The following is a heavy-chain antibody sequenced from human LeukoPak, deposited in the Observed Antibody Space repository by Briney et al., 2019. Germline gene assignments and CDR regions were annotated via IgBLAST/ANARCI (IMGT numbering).Heavy chain of an antibody. CDR1: GFTFISYA. V-gene: IGHV3-64D*06. J-gene: IGHJ4*02. CDR3: VKDKGGYYYGSGSYYTD. CDR2: ISSNGGST. D-gene: IGHD3-10*01. Sequence: GGSLRLSCSAAGFTFISYAMHWVRQAPGKGLEYVSSISSNGGSTYYADSVKGRFTISRDNSKNTLYLQVSSLRTEDTAVYYCVKDKGGYYYGSGSYYTDWGQGTLVTVSS.